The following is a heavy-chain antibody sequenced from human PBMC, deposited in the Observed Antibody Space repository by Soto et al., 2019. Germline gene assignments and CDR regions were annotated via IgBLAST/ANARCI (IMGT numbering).Heavy chain of an antibody. Sequence: PSETLSLTCAVYGGSFSGYYWSWIRQPPGKGLEWIGEINRSGSTNYNPSLKSRVTISVDTSKNQFSLKLSSVTAADTAVYYCARGRFWNTMVRGYYYMDVWGKGTTVTVSS. CDR2: INRSGST. D-gene: IGHD3-10*01. J-gene: IGHJ6*03. CDR3: ARGRFWNTMVRGYYYMDV. CDR1: GGSFSGYY. V-gene: IGHV4-34*01.